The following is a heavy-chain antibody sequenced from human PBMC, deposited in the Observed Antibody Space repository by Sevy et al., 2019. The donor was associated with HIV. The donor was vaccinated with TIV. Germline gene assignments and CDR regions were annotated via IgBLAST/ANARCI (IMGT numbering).Heavy chain of an antibody. V-gene: IGHV1-2*06. CDR3: STSRDLVWSTIFSDTFDY. D-gene: IGHD3-3*01. J-gene: IGHJ4*02. Sequence: ASVKVSCKASGYTFTNYYMHWVRQAPGQGLEWMGRINPNSGGTNYARKFQGRVNMTRDTSISTAYVELSRLRSDDTAMYYCSTSRDLVWSTIFSDTFDYWGQGTLVTVSS. CDR2: INPNSGGT. CDR1: GYTFTNYY.